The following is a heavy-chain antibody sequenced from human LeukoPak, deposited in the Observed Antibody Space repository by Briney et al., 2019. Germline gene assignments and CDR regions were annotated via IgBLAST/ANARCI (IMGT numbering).Heavy chain of an antibody. Sequence: PGGSLRLSCAGTGFSFGDSWMSWVRQAPGKGLEWVASIKQSRNETYYVESVQGRFTISRDNAKNSLYLQMNSLRAEDTAVYYCARAGQWLNYFDYWGQGTLVTVSS. CDR1: GFSFGDSW. J-gene: IGHJ4*02. D-gene: IGHD6-19*01. V-gene: IGHV3-7*01. CDR3: ARAGQWLNYFDY. CDR2: IKQSRNET.